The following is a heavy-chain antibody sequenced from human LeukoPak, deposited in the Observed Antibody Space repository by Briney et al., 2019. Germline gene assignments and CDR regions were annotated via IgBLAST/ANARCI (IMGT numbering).Heavy chain of an antibody. D-gene: IGHD4-17*01. Sequence: SETLSLTCAVSGVSFDDYYWSWVRQTPGKGLEWLGEINHSGYANDSPSLKSRVTLSIDTSRQQFSLNLRSVTVADAGIYYCTRMTTGHDYWGQGTLVTVSS. V-gene: IGHV4-34*01. J-gene: IGHJ4*02. CDR3: TRMTTGHDY. CDR2: INHSGYA. CDR1: GVSFDDYY.